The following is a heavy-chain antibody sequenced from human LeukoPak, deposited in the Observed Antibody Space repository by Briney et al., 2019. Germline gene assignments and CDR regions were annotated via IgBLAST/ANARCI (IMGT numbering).Heavy chain of an antibody. Sequence: ASVKVSCKASGGTFSSYAISWVRQPPGQGLEWVGGIIPIFGTANYAQKSQGRVTITADESTSTAYMELSSLRSEDTAVYYCAREGVASGFDYWGQGTLVTVSS. V-gene: IGHV1-69*13. CDR1: GGTFSSYA. CDR3: AREGVASGFDY. D-gene: IGHD6-19*01. J-gene: IGHJ4*02. CDR2: IIPIFGTA.